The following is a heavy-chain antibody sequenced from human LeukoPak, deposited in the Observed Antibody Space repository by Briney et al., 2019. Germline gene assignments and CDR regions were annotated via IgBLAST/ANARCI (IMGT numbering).Heavy chain of an antibody. V-gene: IGHV3-48*01. J-gene: IGHJ6*04. CDR1: GFTFSTHS. Sequence: PGGSLRLSSAVSGFTFSTHSMNWVRRAPGKGLEWVSYIISSSNTIYYADSVKGRFTISRDNAKNSLYLQMNSLRAEDTAVYYCARAVGHGSGSPRMDVWGKGTTVTVSS. CDR3: ARAVGHGSGSPRMDV. D-gene: IGHD3-10*01. CDR2: IISSSNTI.